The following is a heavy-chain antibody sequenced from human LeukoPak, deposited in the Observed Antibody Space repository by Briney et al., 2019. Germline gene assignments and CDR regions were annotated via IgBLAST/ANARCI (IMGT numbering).Heavy chain of an antibody. CDR3: ARDRLYGMDV. V-gene: IGHV3-30*07. CDR1: GFTFSSYA. CDR2: ISYDGSNK. J-gene: IGHJ6*02. Sequence: GGSLRLSCAASGFTFSSYAMHWVRQAPGKGLEWVAVISYDGSNKYYADSVKGRFTISRDNSKNTLYLQMNSLRAEDTAVYYCARDRLYGMDVWGQGTTVTVSS.